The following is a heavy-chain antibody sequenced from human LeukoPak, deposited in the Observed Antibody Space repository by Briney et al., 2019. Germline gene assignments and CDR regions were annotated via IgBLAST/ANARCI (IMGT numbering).Heavy chain of an antibody. V-gene: IGHV3-21*01. Sequence: GGSMRLSCAASGFTFSSYSMNWDRQAPGKGLEWVSSISSSRSYIYYADSVKGRFTISRDNAKNSLYLQMNSLRAEDTAVYYCASWMAVAGPWYFDLWGRGTLVTVSS. CDR1: GFTFSSYS. CDR3: ASWMAVAGPWYFDL. D-gene: IGHD6-19*01. CDR2: ISSSRSYI. J-gene: IGHJ2*01.